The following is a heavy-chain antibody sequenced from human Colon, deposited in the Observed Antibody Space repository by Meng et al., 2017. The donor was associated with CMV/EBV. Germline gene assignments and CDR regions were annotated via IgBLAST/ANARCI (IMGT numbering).Heavy chain of an antibody. CDR2: IYDSGST. CDR3: AREGRRGTSLPPYFHYYGVDV. D-gene: IGHD2-15*01. CDR1: GGSISSYY. V-gene: IGHV4-59*01. J-gene: IGHJ6*02. Sequence: SETLSLTCTVSGGSISSYYWTWIRQPPGKGLEWIGFIYDSGSTNYNPSLKSRVTISLDSSKNQFSLKLNSVTAADTAVYYCAREGRRGTSLPPYFHYYGVDVWGQGTPVTVSS.